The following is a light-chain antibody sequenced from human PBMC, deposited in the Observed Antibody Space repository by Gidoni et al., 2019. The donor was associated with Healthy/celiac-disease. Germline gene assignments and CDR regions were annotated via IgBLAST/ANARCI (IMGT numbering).Light chain of an antibody. Sequence: EIVMPQSPATLSVSPGERATPSCRSSQSVSSNLAGYQQKPGQAPRLLINGASTRATGIPARFIGSGSGTEFTLTISSLQSEDFAVYYCQQYNNWPPYTFGQGTKLEIK. CDR1: QSVSSN. V-gene: IGKV3-15*01. CDR2: GAS. J-gene: IGKJ2*01. CDR3: QQYNNWPPYT.